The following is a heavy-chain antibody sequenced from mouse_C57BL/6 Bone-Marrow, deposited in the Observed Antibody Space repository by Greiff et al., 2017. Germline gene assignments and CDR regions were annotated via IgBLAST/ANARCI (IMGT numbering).Heavy chain of an antibody. CDR2: IDPSDSYT. J-gene: IGHJ1*03. V-gene: IGHV1-69*01. CDR3: ARRRGEDLDV. Sequence: QVQLQQPGAELVMPGASVKLSCKASGYNFTSYCMHWVKQRPGQGLEWIGEIDPSDSYTNYNQKFQGKSTLTVDKSSSTAYMQLSSLTSEDSAVYYCARRRGEDLDVWGKGTTVTVSS. CDR1: GYNFTSYC.